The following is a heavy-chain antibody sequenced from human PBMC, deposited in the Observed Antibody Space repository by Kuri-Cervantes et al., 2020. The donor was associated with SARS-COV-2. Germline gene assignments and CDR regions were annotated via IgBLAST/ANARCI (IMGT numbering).Heavy chain of an antibody. CDR2: MNPNSGNT. CDR3: ARDSGDWNPDGLDI. D-gene: IGHD1-1*01. J-gene: IGHJ3*02. V-gene: IGHV1-8*01. CDR1: EGTFFSYA. Sequence: ASVKVSCKASEGTFFSYAISWVRQATGQGLEWMGWMNPNSGNTGYAQKFQGRVTMTRNTSISTAYMELSSLSFEDTAIYYCARDSGDWNPDGLDIWGQGTMVTVSS.